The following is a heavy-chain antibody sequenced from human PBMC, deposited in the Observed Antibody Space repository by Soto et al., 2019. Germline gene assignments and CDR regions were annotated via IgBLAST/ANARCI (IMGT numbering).Heavy chain of an antibody. CDR1: GYTFTSYA. Sequence: ASVKVSCKASGYTFTSYAMHWVRQAPGQRLEWMGWINAGNGNTKYSQKLQGRVTITRDTSASTAYMKLSSLRSEDTAVYYCATLGGMVYAIKSADAFDIWGQGTMVTVSS. D-gene: IGHD2-8*01. J-gene: IGHJ3*02. CDR2: INAGNGNT. V-gene: IGHV1-3*01. CDR3: ATLGGMVYAIKSADAFDI.